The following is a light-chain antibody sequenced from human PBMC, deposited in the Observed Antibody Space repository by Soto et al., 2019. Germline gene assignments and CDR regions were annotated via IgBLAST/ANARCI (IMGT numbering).Light chain of an antibody. CDR1: RSISHW. J-gene: IGKJ4*01. Sequence: TQMTQSPSTLSASVGDRVTITCRASRSISHWLAWYQLRPGKAPNLLIYKASSLQTGVPSRFSGSGSGTEFTLTISSLQPDDFATYYCQQYNTYSLTFGGGTKVEIK. CDR2: KAS. CDR3: QQYNTYSLT. V-gene: IGKV1-5*03.